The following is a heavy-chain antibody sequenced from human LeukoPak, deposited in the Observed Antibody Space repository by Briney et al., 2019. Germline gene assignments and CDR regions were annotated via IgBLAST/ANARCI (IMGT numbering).Heavy chain of an antibody. D-gene: IGHD3-3*01. J-gene: IGHJ6*03. CDR2: IGLDGSNK. V-gene: IGHV3-30*02. CDR3: AKRVVIKSTDYFYYYIHV. Sequence: SGGPLRLSGEAPGFSFRDYGMPWFGQAPGKGLGGVAFIGLDGSNKYYADSVKGRFTVSRDNSQSTLYLQMNSLRVEDTAVYYCAKRVVIKSTDYFYYYIHVWGKGTTVTVSS. CDR1: GFSFRDYG.